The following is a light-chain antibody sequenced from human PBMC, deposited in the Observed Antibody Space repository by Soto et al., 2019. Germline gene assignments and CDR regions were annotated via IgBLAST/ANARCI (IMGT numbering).Light chain of an antibody. CDR3: QQYDSSLWT. J-gene: IGKJ1*01. CDR1: QSVSGNN. CDR2: GVS. V-gene: IGKV3-20*01. Sequence: EIVLTQSPGTLSLSQGERDTLSCRAIQSVSGNNLVWYQQKPGQAPRLLIYGVSSRATGIPDRFSGSGSGTDFTLTISRLEPDDFAVYYCQQYDSSLWTFGQGTKVDIK.